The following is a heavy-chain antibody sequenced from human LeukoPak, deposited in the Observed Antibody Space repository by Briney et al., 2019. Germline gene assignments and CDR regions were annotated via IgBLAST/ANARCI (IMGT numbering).Heavy chain of an antibody. J-gene: IGHJ5*02. V-gene: IGHV4-4*07. CDR3: ARGPWSGVAGNWFDP. Sequence: PSETLSLTCTVSGGSISSYYWSWIRQPAGKGLEWIGRIYTSGSTNYNPSLKSRVTMSVDTSKNQFSLELSSVTAADTAVYYCARGPWSGVAGNWFDPWGQGTLVTVSS. CDR2: IYTSGST. CDR1: GGSISSYY. D-gene: IGHD6-19*01.